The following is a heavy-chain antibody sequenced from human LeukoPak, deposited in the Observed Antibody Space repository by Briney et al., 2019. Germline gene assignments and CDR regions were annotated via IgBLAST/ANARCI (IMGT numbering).Heavy chain of an antibody. J-gene: IGHJ4*02. CDR1: GGSFGGYW. V-gene: IGHV4-34*01. D-gene: IGHD1-26*01. CDR2: INHSGTT. CDR3: ATTTIRLGY. Sequence: PSETLSLTCAVYGGSFGGYWWSWIRQPPGKGLEWIGEINHSGTTNYNPSLKSRVTISVDTSKNQFSLKLSSVTAADTAVYYCATTTIRLGYWGQGTLVTVSS.